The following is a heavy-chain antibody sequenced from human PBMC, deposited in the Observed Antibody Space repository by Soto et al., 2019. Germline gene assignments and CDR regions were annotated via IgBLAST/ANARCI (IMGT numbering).Heavy chain of an antibody. CDR1: GGSFSGYY. Sequence: SQTLSLPCAVYGGSFSGYYWSWIRQPPGKGLEWIGEINHSGSTNYNPSLKSRVTISVETSKNQFSLKLSSVTAADTAVYYCARGLESIAARGEAFDIWGQGTMVTVSS. J-gene: IGHJ3*02. CDR2: INHSGST. V-gene: IGHV4-34*01. D-gene: IGHD6-6*01. CDR3: ARGLESIAARGEAFDI.